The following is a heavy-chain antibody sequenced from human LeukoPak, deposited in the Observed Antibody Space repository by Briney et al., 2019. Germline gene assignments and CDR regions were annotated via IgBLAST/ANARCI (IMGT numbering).Heavy chain of an antibody. V-gene: IGHV4-59*01. J-gene: IGHJ5*02. D-gene: IGHD6-6*01. Sequence: SETLSLTCAVSGGSINNYYWSWIRQPPGKGLEWIGYIYDSGSTNYNPSLKSRVTISVDTSKNQFSLKLSSVTAADTAVYYCASFLSSSSYSLGAWGQGTLVTVSS. CDR3: ASFLSSSSYSLGA. CDR2: IYDSGST. CDR1: GGSINNYY.